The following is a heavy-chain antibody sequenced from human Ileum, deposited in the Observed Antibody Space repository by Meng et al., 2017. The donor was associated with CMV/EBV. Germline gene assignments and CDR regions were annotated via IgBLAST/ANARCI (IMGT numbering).Heavy chain of an antibody. V-gene: IGHV4-34*01. Sequence: LQQGCLVLLKPSETLSLTCAVFGGSFTDYYWTWSRQSPGKGLEWIGENTHSGRAYYSSSLTGRATISVDMSKYQFSLKLPSVTAADTAIYYCARGLASGWPDYWGQGTLVTVSS. CDR1: GGSFTDYY. D-gene: IGHD3-10*01. J-gene: IGHJ4*02. CDR2: NTHSGRA. CDR3: ARGLASGWPDY.